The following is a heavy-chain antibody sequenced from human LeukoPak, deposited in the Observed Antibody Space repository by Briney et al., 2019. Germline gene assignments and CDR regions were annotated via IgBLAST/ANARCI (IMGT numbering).Heavy chain of an antibody. V-gene: IGHV1-69*05. CDR3: ATYFWSGYYVEWWCDP. CDR2: IIPIFGTA. CDR1: GGTFSSYA. Sequence: ASVKVSCKASGGTFSSYAISWVRQAPGQGLEWMGGIIPIFGTANYAQKFQGRVTITTDESTSTAYMELSSLRSEDTAVYYCATYFWSGYYVEWWCDPWGQGTLVTVSS. D-gene: IGHD3-3*01. J-gene: IGHJ5*02.